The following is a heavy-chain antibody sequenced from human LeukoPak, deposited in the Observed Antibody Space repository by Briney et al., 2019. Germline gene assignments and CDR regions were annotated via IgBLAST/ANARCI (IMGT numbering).Heavy chain of an antibody. CDR3: ARAAYDSNGFTANHDY. V-gene: IGHV3-53*01. Sequence: GGSLRLSCAASGFTVSSNYMSWVRQAPGKGLEWVLVLYSDGTTYYADSVKGRFTISRDNSKNTLYLQMNNLRAEDTAVYYCARAAYDSNGFTANHDYWGQGTLVTVSS. CDR2: LYSDGTT. D-gene: IGHD3-22*01. J-gene: IGHJ4*02. CDR1: GFTVSSNY.